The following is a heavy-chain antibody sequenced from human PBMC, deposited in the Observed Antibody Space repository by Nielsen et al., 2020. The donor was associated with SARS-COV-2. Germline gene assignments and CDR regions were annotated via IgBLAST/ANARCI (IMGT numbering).Heavy chain of an antibody. V-gene: IGHV6-1*01. D-gene: IGHD6-19*01. CDR2: TYYRSKWYN. Sequence: SQTLSLTCAVSGDSVSSNSAAWNWIRQSPSKGLEWLGRTYYRSKWYNDYAVSVKSRITINPDTSKNQFSLQLNSVTPEDTAVYYCARGLGSGWYGVVDYWGQGTLVTVSS. CDR3: ARGLGSGWYGVVDY. CDR1: GDSVSSNSAA. J-gene: IGHJ4*02.